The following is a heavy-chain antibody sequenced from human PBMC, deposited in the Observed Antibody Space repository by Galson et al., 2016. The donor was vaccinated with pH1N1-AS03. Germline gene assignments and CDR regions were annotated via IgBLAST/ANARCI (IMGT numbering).Heavy chain of an antibody. CDR1: GFTFSSYA. CDR3: ARDWSIAVAGQPWGWFDP. V-gene: IGHV3-64*01. Sequence: SLRLSCAASGFTFSSYAMHWVRQAPGKGLEYVSAISSNGGSTYYANSVKGRFTISRDNSKNTLYLQMGSLRAEDMAVYYCARDWSIAVAGQPWGWFDPWGQGILVTVSS. CDR2: ISSNGGST. J-gene: IGHJ5*02. D-gene: IGHD6-19*01.